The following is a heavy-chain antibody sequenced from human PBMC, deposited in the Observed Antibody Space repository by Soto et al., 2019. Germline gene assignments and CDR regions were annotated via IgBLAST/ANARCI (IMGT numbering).Heavy chain of an antibody. D-gene: IGHD5-12*01. Sequence: EVQLVESGGGLVQPGGSLRLSCAASGFTFSNYWMSWVRQAPGKGLEWVAKIKQDGTEKNYVDSVRGRFTIFRDNAKNSLDLQMNGLTAGHTAVYYWASVAIWGQGTLVTVSS. CDR2: IKQDGTEK. CDR1: GFTFSNYW. CDR3: ASVAI. V-gene: IGHV3-7*01. J-gene: IGHJ4*02.